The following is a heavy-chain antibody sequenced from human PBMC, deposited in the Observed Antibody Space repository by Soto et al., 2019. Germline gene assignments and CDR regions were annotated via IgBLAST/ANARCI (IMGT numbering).Heavy chain of an antibody. CDR1: GYTFIRYG. J-gene: IGHJ6*02. CDR3: AGGGYYDNSWGKLSHYGLDV. V-gene: IGHV1-18*01. CDR2: ISPYNDYT. Sequence: QVQLAQSANEVKKPGASVRVSCKAAGYTFIRYGIAWVRQAPGQGLEWMGWISPYNDYTVYAQKFQGRVSMTADTSTRTVYMDRRGLKSDAPAVYYCAGGGYYDNSWGKLSHYGLDVWGQGTSVSVSS. D-gene: IGHD3-16*01.